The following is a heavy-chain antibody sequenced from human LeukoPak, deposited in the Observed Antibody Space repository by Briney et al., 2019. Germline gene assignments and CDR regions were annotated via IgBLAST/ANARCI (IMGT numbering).Heavy chain of an antibody. CDR2: INPSGGTK. CDR3: ARASNYYYDSSADYPRY. Sequence: ASLKVSCKRSGYTFTTYYIHWVRQAPGQGLEWMGIINPSGGTKTYAQKFQGRVSMTRDTSRSTVYMELNTLRSEDTAVYYCARASNYYYDSSADYPRYWGQGTLVTVSS. D-gene: IGHD3-22*01. J-gene: IGHJ4*02. CDR1: GYTFTTYY. V-gene: IGHV1-46*01.